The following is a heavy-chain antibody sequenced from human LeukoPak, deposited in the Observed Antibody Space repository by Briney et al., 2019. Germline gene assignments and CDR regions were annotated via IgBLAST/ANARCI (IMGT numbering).Heavy chain of an antibody. Sequence: SETLSLTCTVYGGSFSDYYWYWIRQPPAKGLEWIGEINHSGSTNYNPSLKSRVTISTDTPENQFSLKVTSVTAEDTAVYYCARGDTYGSYFDLWGRGTLVTVSS. CDR1: GGSFSDYY. D-gene: IGHD5-18*01. V-gene: IGHV4-34*01. CDR2: INHSGST. CDR3: ARGDTYGSYFDL. J-gene: IGHJ2*01.